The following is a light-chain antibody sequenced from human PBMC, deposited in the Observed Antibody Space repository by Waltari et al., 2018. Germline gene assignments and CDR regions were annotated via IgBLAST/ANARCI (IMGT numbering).Light chain of an antibody. CDR2: GAS. J-gene: IGKJ1*01. V-gene: IGKV3-15*01. CDR1: QSISSN. CDR3: QHYSNWPPWT. Sequence: ELVMTQSPATLSVSPGERSTLSCRASQSISSNLVWYQQKPGQAPRLLIYGASTRAAGIPARFSGSGSGTEFTLTISSLQSEDFAVYYCQHYSNWPPWTFGQGTRVEIK.